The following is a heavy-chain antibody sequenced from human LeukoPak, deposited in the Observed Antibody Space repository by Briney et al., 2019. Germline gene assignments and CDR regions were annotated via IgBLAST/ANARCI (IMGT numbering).Heavy chain of an antibody. D-gene: IGHD5-18*01. J-gene: IGHJ5*02. CDR2: IYTSGST. Sequence: SQALSLTCTVSGGSISSGSYYWSWIRQPAGMGLEWIGRIYTSGSTNYNPSLKSRVTISVDTSKNQFSLKLSSVTAADTAVYYCAQTGYSYGYWWFDPWGQGTLVTVSS. CDR3: AQTGYSYGYWWFDP. CDR1: GGSISSGSYY. V-gene: IGHV4-61*02.